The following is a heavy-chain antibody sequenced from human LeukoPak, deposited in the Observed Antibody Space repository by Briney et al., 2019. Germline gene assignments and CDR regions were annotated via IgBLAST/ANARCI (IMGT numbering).Heavy chain of an antibody. CDR2: INAGNGNT. D-gene: IGHD4-17*01. V-gene: IGHV1-3*01. CDR1: GYTFTSYA. J-gene: IGHJ4*02. CDR3: ARDYGDYGDY. Sequence: ASVKVSCKASGYTFTSYAMHWVRQAPGQRLEWMGWINAGNGNTKYSRKFQGRVTITRDTSASTVYMELSSLRSEDTAVYYCARDYGDYGDYWGQGTLVTVSS.